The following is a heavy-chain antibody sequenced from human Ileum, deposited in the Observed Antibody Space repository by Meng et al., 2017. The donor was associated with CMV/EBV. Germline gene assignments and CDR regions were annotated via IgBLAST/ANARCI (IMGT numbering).Heavy chain of an antibody. Sequence: VSGGSISSSNSYWGLIRQPPGKGLESIGIIYYSGSTSYNPSLKSRVTISVDTSKSQFSLRLSSVTAADTAVYYCARLNWFGDRYFDYWGQGTLVTVSS. D-gene: IGHD3-10*01. CDR3: ARLNWFGDRYFDY. J-gene: IGHJ4*02. CDR1: GGSISSSNSY. CDR2: IYYSGST. V-gene: IGHV4-39*01.